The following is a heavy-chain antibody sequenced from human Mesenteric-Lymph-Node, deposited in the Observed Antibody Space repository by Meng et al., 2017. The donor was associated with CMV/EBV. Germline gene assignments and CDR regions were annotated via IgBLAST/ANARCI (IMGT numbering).Heavy chain of an antibody. V-gene: IGHV4-34*01. D-gene: IGHD6-13*01. CDR1: GGSFSGSY. J-gene: IGHJ5*02. CDR3: ARDRASSSSWYGGNWFDP. Sequence: SQTLSLTCAVYGGSFSGSYWSWIRQPPGKGLEWIGEINHSGSTNYNPSLKSRVTISVDTSKNQFSLKLRSVTAADTAVYYCARDRASSSSWYGGNWFDPWGQGTLVTVSS. CDR2: INHSGST.